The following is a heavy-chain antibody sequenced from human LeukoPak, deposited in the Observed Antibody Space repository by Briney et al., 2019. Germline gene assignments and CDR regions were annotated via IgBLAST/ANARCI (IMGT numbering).Heavy chain of an antibody. CDR3: ARGQGYSYDGYYFDY. D-gene: IGHD5-18*01. V-gene: IGHV1-46*01. J-gene: IGHJ4*02. CDR2: INPSGGST. Sequence: AASVKVSCKASGYTFTNYYIYWVRQAPGQGLEWIGIINPSGGSTSYAQKFQGRVTMTGDTSTSTVYMELSSLRSEDTAVYYCARGQGYSYDGYYFDYWGQGTLVTVSS. CDR1: GYTFTNYY.